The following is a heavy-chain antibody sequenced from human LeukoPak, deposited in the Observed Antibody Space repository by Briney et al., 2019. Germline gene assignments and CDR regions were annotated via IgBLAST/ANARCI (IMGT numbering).Heavy chain of an antibody. CDR2: INPNSGGT. D-gene: IGHD3-10*01. Sequence: ASVKVSSKASGYTFTGYYMHWMRQAPGQGLEWMGWINPNSGGTNYAQKFQGRVTMTRDTSISTAYMELSRLRSDDTAVYYCTYGSGSYPYGYWGQGTLVTVSS. CDR3: TYGSGSYPYGY. V-gene: IGHV1-2*02. J-gene: IGHJ4*02. CDR1: GYTFTGYY.